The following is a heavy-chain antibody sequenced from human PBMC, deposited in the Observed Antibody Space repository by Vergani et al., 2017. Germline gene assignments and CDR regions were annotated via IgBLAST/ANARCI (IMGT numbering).Heavy chain of an antibody. J-gene: IGHJ4*02. Sequence: EVQLVESGGGLVKPGGSLRLSCAASGFTFSSYSMNWVRQAPGKGLEWVSSISSSSSYIYYADSVKGRFTISRDNAKNSLYLQINSLRAEDTVVYYCARVKEAAAGFWGQGTLVTVSS. V-gene: IGHV3-21*01. D-gene: IGHD6-13*01. CDR1: GFTFSSYS. CDR3: ARVKEAAAGF. CDR2: ISSSSSYI.